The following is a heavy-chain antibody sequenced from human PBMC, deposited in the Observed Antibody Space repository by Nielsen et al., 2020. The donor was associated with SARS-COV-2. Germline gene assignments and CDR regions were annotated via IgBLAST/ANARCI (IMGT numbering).Heavy chain of an antibody. V-gene: IGHV3-23*03. J-gene: IGHJ4*02. D-gene: IGHD3-22*01. CDR1: GFTFSSYA. Sequence: GGSLRLSYAASGFTFSSYAMSWVRQAPGKGLEWVSVIYSGGSSTYYADSVKGRFTISRDNSKNMLYLQMNSLRAEDTAVYYCAKPSSGYYGYFDYWGQGTLVTVSS. CDR2: IYSGGSST. CDR3: AKPSSGYYGYFDY.